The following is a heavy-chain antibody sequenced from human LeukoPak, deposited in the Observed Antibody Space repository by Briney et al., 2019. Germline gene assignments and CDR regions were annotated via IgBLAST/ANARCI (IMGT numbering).Heavy chain of an antibody. CDR3: AKRDSSGHHYFDY. CDR2: FGRGGKT. J-gene: IGHJ4*02. Sequence: GGSLRLSCAASGFTFSSYGMTWVRQAPRKGLEWVSTFGRGGKTYYADSLKGRFIISRDNSVNTLYLQMNSLRAGDTAVYYCAKRDSSGHHYFDYWGQGILVTVSS. V-gene: IGHV3-23*01. D-gene: IGHD3-22*01. CDR1: GFTFSSYG.